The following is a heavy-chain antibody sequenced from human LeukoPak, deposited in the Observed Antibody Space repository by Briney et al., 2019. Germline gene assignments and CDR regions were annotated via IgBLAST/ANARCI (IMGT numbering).Heavy chain of an antibody. CDR2: ISAHDGTR. V-gene: IGHV1-18*01. D-gene: IGHD6-19*01. J-gene: IGHJ4*02. CDR3: ARRSTLYSSGRFYFDY. CDR1: GYTLTNYG. Sequence: HVASVKVSCKASGYTLTNYGITWVRQAPGQGLEWMGLISAHDGTRNYALKHEDRVTMTTATSTSTAYMELRGLRSDDTAVYYCARRSTLYSSGRFYFDYWGQGTLVTVSS.